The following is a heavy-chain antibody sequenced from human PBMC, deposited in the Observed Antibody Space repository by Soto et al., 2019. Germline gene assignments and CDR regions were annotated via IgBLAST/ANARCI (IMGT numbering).Heavy chain of an antibody. CDR2: LSSSSSYI. J-gene: IGHJ4*02. CDR3: ARSYGDYSFGDY. D-gene: IGHD4-17*01. Sequence: EVQLVESGGGLVKPGGSLRLSCAASGFTFGDYTMHWVRQASGKGLXGVSSLSSSSSYIYYADSVKGRFTISRDNAKNSLYLQMNSLRAEDTAVYYCARSYGDYSFGDYWGQGTLVTVSS. V-gene: IGHV3-21*01. CDR1: GFTFGDYT.